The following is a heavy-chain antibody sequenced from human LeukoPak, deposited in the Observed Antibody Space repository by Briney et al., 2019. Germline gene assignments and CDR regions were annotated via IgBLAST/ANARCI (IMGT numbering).Heavy chain of an antibody. D-gene: IGHD6-6*01. J-gene: IGHJ4*02. Sequence: PGRSLRLSCAASGFTFSSYGMHWVRQAPGKGLEWVALIWHDGSNKYYGDSVKGRFTISRDNSKNTLYLQMNSLRPEDSAFYYCARSRIAANGEYDYWGQGTLLTVSS. CDR3: ARSRIAANGEYDY. V-gene: IGHV3-33*01. CDR2: IWHDGSNK. CDR1: GFTFSSYG.